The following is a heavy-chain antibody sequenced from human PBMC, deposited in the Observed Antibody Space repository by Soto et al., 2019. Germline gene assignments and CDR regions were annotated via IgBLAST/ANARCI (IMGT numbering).Heavy chain of an antibody. J-gene: IGHJ4*02. D-gene: IGHD1-1*01. CDR3: ASVYELDDY. Sequence: GGSLRLSCAASGFTFSSYEMNWVRQAPGKGLEWVSYISSSGSTIYYADSVKGRFTISRDNAKNSLYLQMNSLRAEDTAVYYCASVYELDDYWGQGTLVTVSS. CDR1: GFTFSSYE. CDR2: ISSSGSTI. V-gene: IGHV3-48*03.